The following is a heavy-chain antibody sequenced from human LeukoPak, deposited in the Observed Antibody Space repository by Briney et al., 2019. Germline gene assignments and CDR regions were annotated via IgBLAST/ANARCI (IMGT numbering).Heavy chain of an antibody. V-gene: IGHV2-70*11. CDR2: IDWDDAK. D-gene: IGHD3-22*01. CDR1: GFSLSTSGMC. CDR3: ARMTYYYDRSGYYVFDY. J-gene: IGHJ4*02. Sequence: SGPTLVNPTQPLTLTCTFSGFSLSTSGMCVTWIRQPPGKALEWLARIDWDDAKYYSTSLKTRLTISKDISKNQVVLTMTNMDPVDTATYYCARMTYYYDRSGYYVFDYWGQGTLVTVSS.